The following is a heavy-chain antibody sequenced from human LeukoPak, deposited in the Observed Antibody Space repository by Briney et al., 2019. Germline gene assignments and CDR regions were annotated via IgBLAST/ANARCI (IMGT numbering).Heavy chain of an antibody. Sequence: PGGSLRPSCVASAFTFSTYSMNWVRQAPGKGLEWVSSISSSGSFIYYADSVKGRFTISRDNAKNSLYLQMNSLRAEDTAVYYCAKDQSQTAFGVFDVWGPGTMVTVSA. CDR2: ISSSGSFI. CDR1: AFTFSTYS. V-gene: IGHV3-21*01. CDR3: AKDQSQTAFGVFDV. J-gene: IGHJ3*01. D-gene: IGHD3-10*01.